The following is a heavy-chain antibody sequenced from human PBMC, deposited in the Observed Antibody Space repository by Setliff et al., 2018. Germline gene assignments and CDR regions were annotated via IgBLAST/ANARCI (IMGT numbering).Heavy chain of an antibody. CDR2: FYHSGSM. CDR1: GGSISSSY. CDR3: AGGGRYCGGDCYQDDAFDI. Sequence: KPSETLSLTCTVSGGSISSSYWSWIRQPPGKGLEWIGYFYHSGSMNYSPSLKGRVTMSVDTSNNQLSLKLNSVTAADTAMYYCAGGGRYCGGDCYQDDAFDIWGQGTMVTVSS. D-gene: IGHD2-21*02. J-gene: IGHJ3*02. V-gene: IGHV4-59*12.